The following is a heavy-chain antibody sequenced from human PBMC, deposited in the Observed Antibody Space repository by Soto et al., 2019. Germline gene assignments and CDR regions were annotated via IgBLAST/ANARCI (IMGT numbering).Heavy chain of an antibody. Sequence: TSETLSLTCAVSGGSITSNWWSWVRQPPGKGLEWIGEIYHNGRFNYNPSLRRRLTISIDKSKNQLSLKLTSVTAADTAVHYCGRNDWYRFDPWGPGTLVTVSS. CDR3: GRNDWYRFDP. D-gene: IGHD3-9*01. J-gene: IGHJ5*02. CDR1: GGSITSNW. V-gene: IGHV4-4*02. CDR2: IYHNGRF.